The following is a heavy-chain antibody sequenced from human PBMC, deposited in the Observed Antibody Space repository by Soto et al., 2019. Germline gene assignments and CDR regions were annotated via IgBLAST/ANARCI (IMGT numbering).Heavy chain of an antibody. D-gene: IGHD6-19*01. J-gene: IGHJ4*02. CDR1: GGSITGYY. V-gene: IGHV4-59*12. Sequence: PSETLSLTCIVSGGSITGYYCNWIRQPPGKGLEWVGHIYGSGSTNYNPSLQSRVTISVDTSKIQFSLNLTSVTAADTAVYYCARASLAEGPEAYWGQGILVTVSS. CDR2: IYGSGST. CDR3: ARASLAEGPEAY.